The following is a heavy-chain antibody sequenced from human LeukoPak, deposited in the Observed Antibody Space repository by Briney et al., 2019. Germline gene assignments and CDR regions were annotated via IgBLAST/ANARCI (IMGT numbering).Heavy chain of an antibody. D-gene: IGHD4-17*01. J-gene: IGHJ4*02. V-gene: IGHV3-7*01. CDR3: ARDHEYGDPVGDY. CDR1: GFTFSTSW. CDR2: INPDGGEI. Sequence: GGSLRLSCAASGFTFSTSWMTWVRQAPGKGLEWVASINPDGGEIHYVDSVKGRFTIARDNAKNSLYLQMNSLTADDTAGYYCARDHEYGDPVGDYWGQRKPFTVSS.